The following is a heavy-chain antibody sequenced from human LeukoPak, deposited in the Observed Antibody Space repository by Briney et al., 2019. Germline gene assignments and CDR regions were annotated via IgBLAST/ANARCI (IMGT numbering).Heavy chain of an antibody. CDR2: IYPGDSDT. J-gene: IGHJ4*02. CDR1: GYSFTSSW. CDR3: AIYSDTYYFDH. D-gene: IGHD4-17*01. Sequence: GESLKISCKGSGYSFTSSWIGWVRQMPGKGLEWMGIIYPGDSDTRYSPSFHGQVTISADKSISTAYLQWSSLKASDTAMYYCAIYSDTYYFDHWGQGTLVTVSS. V-gene: IGHV5-51*01.